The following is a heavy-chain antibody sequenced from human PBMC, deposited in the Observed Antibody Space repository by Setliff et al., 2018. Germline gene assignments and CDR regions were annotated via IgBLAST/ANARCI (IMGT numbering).Heavy chain of an antibody. CDR3: ARDGDYGDYERYYFDY. V-gene: IGHV3-7*01. CDR2: INPDGSEK. D-gene: IGHD4-17*01. CDR1: GFTYNNCW. Sequence: ESLKISCGASGFTYNNCWVSWVRQAPGKGLEWLASINPDGSEKYYVDSVKGRFTISRDNAKNSLYLQMNSLRAEDTAVYYCARDGDYGDYERYYFDYWGQGTLVTVSS. J-gene: IGHJ4*02.